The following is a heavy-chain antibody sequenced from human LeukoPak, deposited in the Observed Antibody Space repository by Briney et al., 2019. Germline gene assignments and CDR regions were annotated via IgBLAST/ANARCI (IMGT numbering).Heavy chain of an antibody. CDR2: INTNTGNP. Sequence: RASVKVSCKASGYTFTSYAMNWVRQAPGQGLVWMGWINTNTGNPTYARGFTGRFVFSLDTSVSTAYLQISSLKAEDTAVYYCAREVRYFDWLLPGGGYWGQGTLVTVSS. V-gene: IGHV7-4-1*02. CDR1: GYTFTSYA. CDR3: AREVRYFDWLLPGGGY. D-gene: IGHD3-9*01. J-gene: IGHJ4*02.